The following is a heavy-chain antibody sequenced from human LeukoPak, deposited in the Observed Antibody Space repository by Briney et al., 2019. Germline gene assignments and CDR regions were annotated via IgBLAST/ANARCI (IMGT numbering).Heavy chain of an antibody. J-gene: IGHJ5*02. CDR3: ARDIKCSGGSCALNWFDP. CDR1: GGSISSHGYY. CDR2: IYYSGST. V-gene: IGHV4-39*07. Sequence: PSETLSLTCTVSGGSISSHGYYWGWIRQPPGKGLEWIGTIYYSGSTYYNPSLKSRVTISVDTSKNQFSLKLSSVTAADTAVYYCARDIKCSGGSCALNWFDPWGQGTLVSV. D-gene: IGHD2-15*01.